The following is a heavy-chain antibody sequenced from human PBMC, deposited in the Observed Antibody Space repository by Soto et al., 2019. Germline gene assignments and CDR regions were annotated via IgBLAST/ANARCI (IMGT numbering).Heavy chain of an antibody. CDR3: AREGYYDSSGGGMDV. CDR2: IIPILGIA. D-gene: IGHD3-22*01. J-gene: IGHJ6*02. CDR1: GGTFSSYT. Sequence: QVQLVQSGAEVKKPGSSVKVSCKASGGTFSSYTISWVRQAPGQGLEWMGRIIPILGIANYAQKFQGRVTITADKSTITAYMELSSLRSEDTAVYYCAREGYYDSSGGGMDVWGQGTTVTVSS. V-gene: IGHV1-69*08.